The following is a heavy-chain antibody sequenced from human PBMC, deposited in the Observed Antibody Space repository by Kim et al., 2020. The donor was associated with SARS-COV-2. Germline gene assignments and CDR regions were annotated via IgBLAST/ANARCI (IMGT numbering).Heavy chain of an antibody. D-gene: IGHD3-10*01. CDR1: GYMFTNYG. V-gene: IGHV1-18*01. CDR3: ARWFGDLFYFDY. CDR2: ISVYNGDT. Sequence: ASVKVSCKASGYMFTNYGITWVRQAPGQGLEWMGWISVYNGDTNYAQSLQGRVAMTTDTSTNTAYMELWSLRSDDTAVYYCARWFGDLFYFDYWGQGTLV. J-gene: IGHJ4*02.